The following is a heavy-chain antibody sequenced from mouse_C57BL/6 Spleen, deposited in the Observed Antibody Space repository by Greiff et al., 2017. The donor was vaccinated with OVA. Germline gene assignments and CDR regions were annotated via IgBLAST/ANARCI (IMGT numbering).Heavy chain of an antibody. J-gene: IGHJ2*01. CDR1: GFSFNTYA. CDR2: IRSKSNNYAT. D-gene: IGHD1-1*01. Sequence: DVMLVESGGGLVQPKGSLKLSCAASGFSFNTYAMNWVRQAPGKGLEWVARIRSKSNNYATYYADSVKDRFTISRDDSESMLYLQMNNLKTEDTAMYYCVREGTVDFDYWGQGTTLTVSS. V-gene: IGHV10-1*01. CDR3: VREGTVDFDY.